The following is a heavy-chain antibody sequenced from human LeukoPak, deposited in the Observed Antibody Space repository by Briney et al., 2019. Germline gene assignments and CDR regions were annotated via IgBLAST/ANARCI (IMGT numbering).Heavy chain of an antibody. Sequence: PGGSLRLSCAASGLIVSSNFMSWVRQAPGKGLEWVSVIYSDGRTYYADSVKGRFTISRDNSKNTLYLQMNGLRAEDTAVYYCAREPTYSSGWYRDYYFDYWGQGTLVTVSS. CDR1: GLIVSSNF. D-gene: IGHD6-19*01. J-gene: IGHJ4*02. CDR2: IYSDGRT. V-gene: IGHV3-53*01. CDR3: AREPTYSSGWYRDYYFDY.